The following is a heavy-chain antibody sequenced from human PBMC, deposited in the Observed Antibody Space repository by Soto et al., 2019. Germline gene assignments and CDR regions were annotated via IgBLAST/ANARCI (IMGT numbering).Heavy chain of an antibody. CDR1: GFIFSSYG. Sequence: QVQLVESGGGVVQPGRSLRLSCAASGFIFSSYGMHWVRQAPGKGLEWVAVISYDGSAKYYADSVKGRFTISRDKSMNTLYLQMNSLRAEDTAVYYCAKDVVGAWGVGDDWGKGTLVTVSS. J-gene: IGHJ4*02. V-gene: IGHV3-30*18. D-gene: IGHD1-26*01. CDR2: ISYDGSAK. CDR3: AKDVVGAWGVGDD.